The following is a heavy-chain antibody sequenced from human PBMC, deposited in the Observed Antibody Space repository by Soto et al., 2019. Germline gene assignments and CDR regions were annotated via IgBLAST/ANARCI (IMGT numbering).Heavy chain of an antibody. CDR1: GYTFTSYY. J-gene: IGHJ6*03. Sequence: ASVKVSCKASGYTFTSYYMHWVRQAPGQGLEWMGIINPSGGSTSYAQKFQGRVTMTRDTSTSTVYMELSSLRSEDTAVYYCARALADDYGDYGYYYYYMDVWGKGTTVTVSS. CDR3: ARALADDYGDYGYYYYYMDV. CDR2: INPSGGST. V-gene: IGHV1-46*03. D-gene: IGHD4-17*01.